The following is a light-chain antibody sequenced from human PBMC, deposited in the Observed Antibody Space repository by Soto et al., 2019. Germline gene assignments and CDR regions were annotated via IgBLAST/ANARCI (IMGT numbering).Light chain of an antibody. CDR3: QKYGSSPQADT. Sequence: EIVLTQSPGTLSLSPGERATLSCRASHSVSSSYLAWYQQKPGQARRLLIYGASSRATGIPDRFSGSGSGTDFTLTISRLEPEDFALYYCQKYGSSPQADTFGLGTKQEIK. J-gene: IGKJ2*01. CDR2: GAS. V-gene: IGKV3-20*01. CDR1: HSVSSSY.